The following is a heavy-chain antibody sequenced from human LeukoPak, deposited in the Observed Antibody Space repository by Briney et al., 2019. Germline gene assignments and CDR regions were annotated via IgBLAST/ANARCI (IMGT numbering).Heavy chain of an antibody. CDR3: ARVWSPWLVLSRVDNWFDP. D-gene: IGHD6-19*01. CDR2: ISAYNGNT. CDR1: GYTFTSYG. J-gene: IGHJ5*02. V-gene: IGHV1-18*01. Sequence: EASVKVSCKASGYTFTSYGISWVRQAPGQGLEWMGWISAYNGNTNYAQKLQGRVTMTPDTSTSTAYMELRSLRSDDTAVYYCARVWSPWLVLSRVDNWFDPWGQGTLVTVSS.